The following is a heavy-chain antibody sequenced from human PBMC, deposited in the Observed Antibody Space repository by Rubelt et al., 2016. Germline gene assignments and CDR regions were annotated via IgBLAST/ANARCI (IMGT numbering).Heavy chain of an antibody. J-gene: IGHJ5*02. CDR2: IYHSGST. CDR3: ARLVGSSGWYYSEGWFDP. Sequence: QLQLQESGPGLVKPSETLSLTCTVSGGSISSSRYYWGWIRQPPGKGLEWIGSIYHSGSTYYNPSLKRRVTISVDTSKNQFSLKLSSVTAADTAVYYCARLVGSSGWYYSEGWFDPWGQGTLVTVSS. D-gene: IGHD6-19*01. V-gene: IGHV4-39*01. CDR1: GGSISSSRYY.